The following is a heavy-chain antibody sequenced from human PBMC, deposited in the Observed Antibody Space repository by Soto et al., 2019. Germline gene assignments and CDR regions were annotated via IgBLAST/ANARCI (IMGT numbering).Heavy chain of an antibody. J-gene: IGHJ5*02. CDR1: GGSITIGGYC. D-gene: IGHD3-10*01. CDR3: ARVWFGESSWFDP. V-gene: IGHV4-30-2*01. Sequence: PSVTLSLTCTVAGGSITIGGYCWSWIRQPPGQGLEWIGYICHSGNTYYNPSLKSRVTTSLDRSKNQFSLNLSSVTAADTAVYYCARVWFGESSWFDPWGQGTLVTVSS. CDR2: ICHSGNT.